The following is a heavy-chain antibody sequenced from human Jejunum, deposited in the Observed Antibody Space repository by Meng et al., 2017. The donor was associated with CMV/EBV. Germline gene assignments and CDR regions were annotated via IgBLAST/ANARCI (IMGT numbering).Heavy chain of an antibody. V-gene: IGHV1-18*01. D-gene: IGHD1-26*01. CDR3: ARVEVGITSGDY. CDR2: ISAYNGNT. J-gene: IGHJ4*02. CDR1: GYHFTNYG. Sequence: VQAGGGVKKPGASVKVSCKASGYHFTNYGITWVRQAPGQGLEWMGWISAYNGNTNYAQTLQGRLTMTTDTSTSTAYMELRSLRSDDTAVYYCARVEVGITSGDYWGQGTLVTVSS.